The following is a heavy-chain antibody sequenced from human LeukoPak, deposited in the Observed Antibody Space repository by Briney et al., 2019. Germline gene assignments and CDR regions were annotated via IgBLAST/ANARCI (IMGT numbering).Heavy chain of an antibody. V-gene: IGHV1-46*01. CDR2: INPSSGST. CDR3: ARMGEQQSFDH. Sequence: ASVKVSCKASGYTFTSYYVHWVRQAPGQGLEWMGIINPSSGSTSYAQQFQGRVTMTRDTSTSTVHMELSSLRSDDTAVYYCARMGEQQSFDHWGQGTLVTVSS. D-gene: IGHD3-16*01. CDR1: GYTFTSYY. J-gene: IGHJ4*02.